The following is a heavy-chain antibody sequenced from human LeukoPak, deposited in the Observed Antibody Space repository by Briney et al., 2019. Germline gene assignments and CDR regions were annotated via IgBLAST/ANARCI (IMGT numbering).Heavy chain of an antibody. V-gene: IGHV4-34*01. CDR2: INHSGST. J-gene: IGHJ4*02. CDR3: ARGEAFIAAAGTLYYFDY. Sequence: KPSETLSLTCAVYGGSFSGYYWSWIRQPPGKGLEWIGGINHSGSTNYNPSLKSRVTISVDTSKNQFSLKLSSVTAADTAVYYCARGEAFIAAAGTLYYFDYWGQGTLVTVSS. D-gene: IGHD6-13*01. CDR1: GGSFSGYY.